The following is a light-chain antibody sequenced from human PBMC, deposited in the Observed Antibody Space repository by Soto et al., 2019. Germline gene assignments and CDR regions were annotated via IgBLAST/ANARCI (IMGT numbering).Light chain of an antibody. J-gene: IGKJ1*01. V-gene: IGKV1-5*03. CDR3: QQYNSPWT. CDR1: QSISSW. CDR2: KAS. Sequence: DIQTTQSPSTLSASVGDRVTVTCRASQSISSWLAWYQQKPGKAPKLLIYKASSLESGVPSRFSGSGSGTEFTLTISSLQPDDFATYYCQQYNSPWTFGQGTKV.